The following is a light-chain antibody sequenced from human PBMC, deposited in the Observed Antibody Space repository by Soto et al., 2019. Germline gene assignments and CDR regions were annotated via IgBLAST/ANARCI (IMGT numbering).Light chain of an antibody. CDR1: QTVSSY. CDR3: QHYGSSPWT. V-gene: IGKV3-20*01. Sequence: EIVLTQSPGTLSLSPGERATLSCSASQTVSSYLAWYQQKPGQAPRLLIYGASNRATGIPDRFSGSGSGTDFTLTISRLEPEDFAVYYCQHYGSSPWTFGQGTKVEIK. J-gene: IGKJ1*01. CDR2: GAS.